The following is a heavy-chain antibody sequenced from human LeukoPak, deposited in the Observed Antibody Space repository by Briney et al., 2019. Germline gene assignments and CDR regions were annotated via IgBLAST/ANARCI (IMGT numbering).Heavy chain of an antibody. CDR2: INHSGST. CDR3: ARGLYGSGSYRTSSFQY. Sequence: TSETPSLTCAVYGGSFSGYYWSWIRQPPGKGLEWIGEINHSGSTNYNPSLKSRVTISVDTSKNQFSLKLSSVTAADTAVYYCARGLYGSGSYRTSSFQYWGQGTLVTVSS. CDR1: GGSFSGYY. D-gene: IGHD3-10*01. V-gene: IGHV4-34*01. J-gene: IGHJ4*02.